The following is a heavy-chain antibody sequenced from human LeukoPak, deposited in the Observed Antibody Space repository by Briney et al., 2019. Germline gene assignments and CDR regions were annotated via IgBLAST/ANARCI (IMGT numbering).Heavy chain of an antibody. D-gene: IGHD3-16*02. Sequence: GGSLRLSCAASGFTFSSYSMNWVRQAPGKGLEWVSYISSSSSTIYYADSVKGRFSISRDNAKNSLHLQMNSLRAEDTAVYHCATELSHHAFDIWGQGTMVTVSS. V-gene: IGHV3-48*01. CDR1: GFTFSSYS. CDR2: ISSSSSTI. CDR3: ATELSHHAFDI. J-gene: IGHJ3*02.